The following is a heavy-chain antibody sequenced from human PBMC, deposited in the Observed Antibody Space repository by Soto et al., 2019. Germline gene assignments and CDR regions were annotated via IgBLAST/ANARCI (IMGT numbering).Heavy chain of an antibody. J-gene: IGHJ6*02. V-gene: IGHV1-18*01. CDR1: GYTFTSYG. CDR2: ISAYNGNT. D-gene: IGHD2-2*01. Sequence: ASVKVSCKASGYTFTSYGISWVRQAPGQGLEWMGWISAYNGNTNYAQKLQGRVTMTTDTSTSTAYMELRSLRSDDTAVYYCARADIVVVPAAIGYYYYGMDVWGQGTTVTVSS. CDR3: ARADIVVVPAAIGYYYYGMDV.